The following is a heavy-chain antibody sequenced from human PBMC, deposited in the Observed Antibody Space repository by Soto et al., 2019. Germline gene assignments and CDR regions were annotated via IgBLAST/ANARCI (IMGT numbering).Heavy chain of an antibody. CDR2: IYYSGGT. D-gene: IGHD6-19*01. CDR3: ARHPTTSSGWNFDY. CDR1: GGSISTNY. J-gene: IGHJ4*02. Sequence: QVQLQESGPGLVKPSETLSLTCSVSGGSISTNYWSWIRQPPVKGLEWIGYIYYSGGTNYNPSLRSRVTLSVDTSKDQFSLNLRSVTAADTAVYYCARHPTTSSGWNFDYWGQGILVTVSS. V-gene: IGHV4-59*08.